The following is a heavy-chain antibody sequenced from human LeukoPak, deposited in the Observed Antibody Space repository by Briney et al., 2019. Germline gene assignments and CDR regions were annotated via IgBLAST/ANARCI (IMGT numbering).Heavy chain of an antibody. CDR3: ARVFDY. J-gene: IGHJ4*02. CDR2: TSYNGGDK. Sequence: GRSLRLSCAASGFAFSSYGMHWVRQAPGKGLEWVAVTSYNGGDKKYADSVKGRFTISRDTSKNTVYLEMNSLRAEDTAVYYCARVFDYWGQGTLVTVSS. V-gene: IGHV3-30*03. CDR1: GFAFSSYG.